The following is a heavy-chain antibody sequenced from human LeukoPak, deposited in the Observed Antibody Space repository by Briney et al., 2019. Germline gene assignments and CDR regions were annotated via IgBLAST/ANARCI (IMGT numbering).Heavy chain of an antibody. CDR2: IFGSSGSP. D-gene: IGHD2-15*01. CDR1: GFTFGSHA. Sequence: GGSLRLSCEASGFTFGSHAMYWVRQAPGKGPEWVAGIFGSSGSPHYADPVKGRFTISRDNSRNTVYLQINSLRADDTAVYYCGKTTVGYSSGQKPAWPVDYWGQGTLATVSS. V-gene: IGHV3-23*01. J-gene: IGHJ4*02. CDR3: GKTTVGYSSGQKPAWPVDY.